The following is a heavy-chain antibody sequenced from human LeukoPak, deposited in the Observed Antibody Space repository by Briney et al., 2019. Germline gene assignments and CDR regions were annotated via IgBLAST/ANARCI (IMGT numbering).Heavy chain of an antibody. J-gene: IGHJ4*02. CDR2: IYYSGST. CDR3: ARELYGDYASGIDY. D-gene: IGHD4-17*01. V-gene: IGHV4-39*01. CDR1: GGSISSSSYY. Sequence: PSETLSLTCTVSGGSISSSSYYWGWIRQPPGKGLEWIGSIYYSGSTYYNPSLKSRVTISVDTSKNQFSLKLSSVTAADTAVYYCARELYGDYASGIDYWGQGTLVTVSS.